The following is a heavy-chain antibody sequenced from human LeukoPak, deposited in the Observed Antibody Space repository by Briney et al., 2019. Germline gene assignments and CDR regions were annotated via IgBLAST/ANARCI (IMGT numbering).Heavy chain of an antibody. D-gene: IGHD5-12*01. CDR2: VSYTGSTNHTGST. J-gene: IGHJ4*02. CDR3: ARNRVATIYGKFDY. CDR1: GXSVSAFY. V-gene: IGHV4-59*02. Sequence: SETLSRTCTVSGXSVSAFYGSWIRQPPGKGLQWIGYVSYTGSTNHTGSTNYNPSLKSRVNISVDTSNNQFSLKLSSLTAADTAVYFCARNRVATIYGKFDYWGQGTLVTVSS.